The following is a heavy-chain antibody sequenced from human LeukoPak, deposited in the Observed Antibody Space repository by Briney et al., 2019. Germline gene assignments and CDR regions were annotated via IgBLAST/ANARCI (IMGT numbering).Heavy chain of an antibody. CDR2: IDYSGNT. CDR3: AREPRGYYGKSGYYPYYFDY. D-gene: IGHD3-22*01. CDR1: GDSVSNDSYY. V-gene: IGHV4-61*01. Sequence: SETLSLTCTVSGDSVSNDSYYWSWIRQPPEKGLEWIGYIDYSGNTKYNSSLKSRVTILVDTSKNQFSLMLSSVIAADTAVYYCAREPRGYYGKSGYYPYYFDYWGQGTLVTVSS. J-gene: IGHJ4*02.